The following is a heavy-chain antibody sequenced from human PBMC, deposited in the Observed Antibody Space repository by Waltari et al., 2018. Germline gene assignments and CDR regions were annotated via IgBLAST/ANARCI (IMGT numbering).Heavy chain of an antibody. CDR1: GFTFDDSP. V-gene: IGHV3-43D*04. Sequence: EVQLVESGAVVVQPGGSLRLSCASSGFTFDDSPMHWVREAPGKGLEWVSLISWDGGSTYYADSVKGRFTISRDNSKNSLYLQMNSLRAEDTALYYCAKDIGTHSRSGFDYWGQGTLVTVSS. CDR3: AKDIGTHSRSGFDY. J-gene: IGHJ4*02. CDR2: ISWDGGST. D-gene: IGHD3-10*01.